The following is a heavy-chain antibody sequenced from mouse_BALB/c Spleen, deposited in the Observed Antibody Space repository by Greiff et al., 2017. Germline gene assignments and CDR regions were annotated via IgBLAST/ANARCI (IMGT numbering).Heavy chain of an antibody. J-gene: IGHJ4*01. CDR1: GFTFSSYT. V-gene: IGHV5-12-2*01. D-gene: IGHD3-3*01. CDR2: ISNGCGST. CDR3: ARHGQDYAMDY. Sequence: EVKLMESGGGLVQPGGSLKLSCAASGFTFSSYTMSWVRQTPEKRLEWVAYISNGCGSTYYPDTVKGRFTISRDNAKNTLYLQMSSLKSEDTAMYYCARHGQDYAMDYWGQGTSVTVSS.